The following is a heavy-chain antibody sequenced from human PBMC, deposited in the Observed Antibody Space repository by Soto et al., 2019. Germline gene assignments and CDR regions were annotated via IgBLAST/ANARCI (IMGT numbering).Heavy chain of an antibody. D-gene: IGHD6-6*01. V-gene: IGHV1-69*13. CDR2: IIPIFGTA. J-gene: IGHJ6*02. Sequence: SVKVSCKASGGTFSSYAISWVRQAPGQGLEWMGGIIPIFGTANYAQKFQGRVTITADESTSTAYMELSSLRSEDTAVYYCARGMEQLVPGYYYYGMDVWGQGTTVTVSS. CDR1: GGTFSSYA. CDR3: ARGMEQLVPGYYYYGMDV.